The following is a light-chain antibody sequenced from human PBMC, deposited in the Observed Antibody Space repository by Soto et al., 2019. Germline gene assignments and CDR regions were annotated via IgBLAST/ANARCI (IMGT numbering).Light chain of an antibody. CDR1: QSVTSK. CDR2: DTS. V-gene: IGKV3-15*01. J-gene: IGKJ5*01. CDR3: QQYNVWPPIT. Sequence: IVMTQSPATLSVSPGERATLSCMASQSVTSKLAWYQQRPGQAPRLVIYDTSIRATGIPARFSGSGSGTEFTLTISSLQSEDFAVYYCQQYNVWPPITFGQGTRLENK.